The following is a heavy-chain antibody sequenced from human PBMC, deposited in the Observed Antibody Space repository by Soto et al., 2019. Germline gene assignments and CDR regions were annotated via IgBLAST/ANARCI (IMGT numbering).Heavy chain of an antibody. CDR1: GFTFSSYS. J-gene: IGHJ4*02. CDR2: ISSSGSTI. D-gene: IGHD3-3*01. V-gene: IGHV3-48*02. Sequence: EVQLVESGGGLVQPGGSLRLSCAASGFTFSSYSMNWVRQAPGKGLEWVSYISSSGSTIYYVDSVRGRFTISRDNAKNSLYLQLNSLRDEDTAVYYCARAGYRSVDYWGQGTLVPVSS. CDR3: ARAGYRSVDY.